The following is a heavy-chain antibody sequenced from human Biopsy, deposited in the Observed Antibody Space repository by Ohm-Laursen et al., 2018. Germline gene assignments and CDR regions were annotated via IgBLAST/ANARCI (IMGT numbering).Heavy chain of an antibody. D-gene: IGHD3-16*02. V-gene: IGHV1-2*02. CDR3: VRDHGVTFSGVIVRGDAFDV. J-gene: IGHJ3*01. CDR1: GYTFTDYY. CDR2: IHVKSSAT. Sequence: VASVKVSCKASGYTFTDYYLHWVRQDPGQGLEWMGWIHVKSSATNYAEKFQGRVTMTGDTSLRTTYMELRSLSPDDTAVYYCVRDHGVTFSGVIVRGDAFDVWGQGTKVTVSS.